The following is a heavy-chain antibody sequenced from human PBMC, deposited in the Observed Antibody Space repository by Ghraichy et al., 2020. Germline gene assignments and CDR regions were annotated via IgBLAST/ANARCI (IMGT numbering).Heavy chain of an antibody. CDR3: ARASSSFYYYYMDV. D-gene: IGHD6-6*01. J-gene: IGHJ6*03. Sequence: SQTLSLTCTVSGGSISSYYWSWIRQPPGKGLEWIGYIYYSGSTNYNPSLKSRVTISVDTSKNQFSLKLSSVTAADTAVYYCARASSSFYYYYMDVWGKGTTVTV. CDR2: IYYSGST. CDR1: GGSISSYY. V-gene: IGHV4-59*01.